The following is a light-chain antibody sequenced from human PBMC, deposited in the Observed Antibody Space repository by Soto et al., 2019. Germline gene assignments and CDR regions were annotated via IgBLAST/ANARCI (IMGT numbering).Light chain of an antibody. V-gene: IGLV2-14*01. CDR2: EVS. Sequence: QSALTQPASVSGSPGQSITISCTGTSGDVGGYNYVSWYQQHPGKAPKLMIYEVSNRPSGVSNRFSGSKSGNTASLTISGLQAEDEADYYCSSYTSGSTWVFGGGTKVTVL. J-gene: IGLJ3*02. CDR3: SSYTSGSTWV. CDR1: SGDVGGYNY.